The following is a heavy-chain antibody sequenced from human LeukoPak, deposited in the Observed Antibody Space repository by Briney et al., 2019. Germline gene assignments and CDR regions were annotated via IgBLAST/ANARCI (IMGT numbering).Heavy chain of an antibody. V-gene: IGHV4-59*01. J-gene: IGHJ5*02. Sequence: SETLSLTCSVSGGSITGYSWSWIWQPPGKGLEWIGYIYYSGDTNYNPSLKSRVSVSVDTSKNQFSLKLRSVTAADTAVYYCVRGPYGSSISNWFDPWGQGILVAVSS. CDR3: VRGPYGSSISNWFDP. CDR2: IYYSGDT. CDR1: GGSITGYS. D-gene: IGHD3-10*01.